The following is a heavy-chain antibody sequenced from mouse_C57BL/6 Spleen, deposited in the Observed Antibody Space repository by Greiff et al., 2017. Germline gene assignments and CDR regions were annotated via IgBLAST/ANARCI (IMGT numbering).Heavy chain of an antibody. CDR1: GYTFTSYW. Sequence: QVQLQQPGAELVMPGASVKLSCKASGYTFTSYWMHWVKQRPGQGLEWIGEIDPSDSYTNYNQKFKGKSTLTVDKSSSTAYMQLSSLTSEDSAVYYCARRWLTYYFDYWGQGTTRTVSS. J-gene: IGHJ2*01. D-gene: IGHD2-3*01. CDR2: IDPSDSYT. CDR3: ARRWLTYYFDY. V-gene: IGHV1-69*01.